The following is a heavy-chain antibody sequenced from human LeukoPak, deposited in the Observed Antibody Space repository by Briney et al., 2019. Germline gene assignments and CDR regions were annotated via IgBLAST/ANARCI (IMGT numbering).Heavy chain of an antibody. Sequence: PGGSLRLSCVVSGFSLSNYAMNWARQSPGKGLEWVASINSGGTTTHYADSVKGRFTISRDNAQNALYLQMNGLRADDAAVYYCLRGDSRDFWGQGTLVTVSS. J-gene: IGHJ4*02. CDR1: GFSLSNYA. CDR3: LRGDSRDF. CDR2: INSGGTTT. V-gene: IGHV3-21*06. D-gene: IGHD3-22*01.